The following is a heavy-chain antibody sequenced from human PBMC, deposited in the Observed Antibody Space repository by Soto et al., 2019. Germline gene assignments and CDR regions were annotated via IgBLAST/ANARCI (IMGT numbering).Heavy chain of an antibody. CDR2: ISAYNGNT. CDR1: GYTFTSYG. J-gene: IGHJ4*02. D-gene: IGHD2-21*02. CDR3: ARDTHIVVVTAYDY. V-gene: IGHV1-18*04. Sequence: ASVKVSCKASGYTFTSYGISWVRQAPGQGLEWMGWISAYNGNTNDAQKLQGIVTMTTDTSTSTAYMELRSLRSDDTAVYYCARDTHIVVVTAYDYWGQGTLVTVSS.